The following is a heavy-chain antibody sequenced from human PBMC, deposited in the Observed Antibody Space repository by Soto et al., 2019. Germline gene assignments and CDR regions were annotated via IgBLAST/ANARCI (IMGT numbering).Heavy chain of an antibody. J-gene: IGHJ4*02. CDR1: GFIFRNYG. V-gene: IGHV3-33*01. Sequence: GGSLRLSCAPSGFIFRNYGMHWVRQAPGKGLEWVAVIWYDGSKKYYADSVKGRFTISRDDSQSTLYLEMNNLRAEDTAMYYCVRDIGANGFDYDYWGQGTLVTVSS. CDR3: VRDIGANGFDYDY. CDR2: IWYDGSKK. D-gene: IGHD1-26*01.